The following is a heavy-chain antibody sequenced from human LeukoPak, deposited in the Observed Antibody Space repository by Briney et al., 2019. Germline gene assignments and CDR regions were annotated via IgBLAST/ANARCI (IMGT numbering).Heavy chain of an antibody. CDR3: ARNGRGSLTWFGELLLSPFYFDY. J-gene: IGHJ4*02. V-gene: IGHV4-39*01. CDR1: GFTFSSYAMH. D-gene: IGHD3-10*01. CDR2: IYYSGST. Sequence: GSLRLSCAASGFTFSSYAMHWVRQAPGKGLEWIGSIYYSGSTYYNPSLKSRVTISVDTSKNQFSLKLSSVTAADTAVYYCARNGRGSLTWFGELLLSPFYFDYWGQGTLVTVSS.